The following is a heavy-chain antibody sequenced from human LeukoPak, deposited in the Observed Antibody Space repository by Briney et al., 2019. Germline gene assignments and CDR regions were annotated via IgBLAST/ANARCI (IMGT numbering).Heavy chain of an antibody. V-gene: IGHV3-23*01. CDR1: GFTFSSYA. CDR2: ISGSGGST. CDR3: AKDPPFSFGNPGAFDI. J-gene: IGHJ3*02. D-gene: IGHD3-10*01. Sequence: PVGSLRLSCAASGFTFSSYAMSWVRQAPGKGLEWVSAISGSGGSTYYADSVKGRFTISRDNSKNTLYLQMNSLRAEDTAVYYCAKDPPFSFGNPGAFDIWGQGTMVTVSS.